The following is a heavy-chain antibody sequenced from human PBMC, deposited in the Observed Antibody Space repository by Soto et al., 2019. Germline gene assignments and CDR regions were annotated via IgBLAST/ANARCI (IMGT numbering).Heavy chain of an antibody. CDR1: GFTFNNYA. CDR2: ISYDGSNK. Sequence: SLRLSCAASGFTFNNYAMHWVRQAPGKGLEWVALISYDGSNKYYADSVKGRFTISRDNSKNTLYLQMNSLRAEDTAVYYCARSPPAITYDILTGRDYWGQGTLVTVSS. J-gene: IGHJ4*02. V-gene: IGHV3-30-3*01. D-gene: IGHD3-9*01. CDR3: ARSPPAITYDILTGRDY.